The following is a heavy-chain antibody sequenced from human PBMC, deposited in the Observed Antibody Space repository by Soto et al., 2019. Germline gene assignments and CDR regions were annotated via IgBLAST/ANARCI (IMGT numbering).Heavy chain of an antibody. D-gene: IGHD6-19*01. CDR3: GAGEFICDY. V-gene: IGHV3-30*13. J-gene: IGHJ4*02. Sequence: QVQLVESGGGVVQPGRSLRLSCAASGFTFSSYGRHWVRQAPGKGLEWVALISFDGSNTYYADSVKGRFTISRDNAQNRVYLQMYSLGAEDTSVDFCGAGEFICDYWFKGALVTASS. CDR1: GFTFSSYG. CDR2: ISFDGSNT.